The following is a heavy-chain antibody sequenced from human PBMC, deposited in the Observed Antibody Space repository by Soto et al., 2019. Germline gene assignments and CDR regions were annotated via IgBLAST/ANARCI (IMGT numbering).Heavy chain of an antibody. CDR3: AKRVSVGASYYYYYGMDV. D-gene: IGHD1-26*01. CDR1: GCNFSSYG. J-gene: IGHJ6*02. CDR2: ISYDGSNK. Sequence: GVSLRLSCAASGCNFSSYGMHRVRQAPGKGLEWVAVISYDGSNKYYADSVKGRFTISRDNSKNTLYLQMNSLRAEDTAVYYCAKRVSVGASYYYYYGMDVWGQGTTVTVSS. V-gene: IGHV3-30*18.